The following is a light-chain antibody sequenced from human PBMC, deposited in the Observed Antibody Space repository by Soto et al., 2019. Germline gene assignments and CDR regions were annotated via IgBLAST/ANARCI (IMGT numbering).Light chain of an antibody. Sequence: EIVMTESPLSLPVTPGESASISCRSSQSLLESNGYSYLDWYLQKPGRSPQLLIYMASNRSSGVPVRFSGSGSGTDFTLQISKVEAEDVGVYYCMQALQSRRTFGQETKVEI. J-gene: IGKJ1*01. V-gene: IGKV2-28*01. CDR2: MAS. CDR1: QSLLESNGYSY. CDR3: MQALQSRRT.